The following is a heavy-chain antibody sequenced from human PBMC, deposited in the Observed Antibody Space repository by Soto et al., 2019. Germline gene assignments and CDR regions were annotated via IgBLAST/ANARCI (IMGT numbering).Heavy chain of an antibody. D-gene: IGHD3-10*01. J-gene: IGHJ4*02. CDR2: IYYSGST. CDR1: GGSISSYY. CDR3: ARQDPSGLYYFDY. V-gene: IGHV4-59*08. Sequence: SETLSLTCTVSGGSISSYYWSWIRQPPGKGLEWIGYIYYSGSTNYNPSLKSRVTISVDTSKNQFSLKLTSVTAADTAIYYCARQDPSGLYYFDYWGQGTLVTVSS.